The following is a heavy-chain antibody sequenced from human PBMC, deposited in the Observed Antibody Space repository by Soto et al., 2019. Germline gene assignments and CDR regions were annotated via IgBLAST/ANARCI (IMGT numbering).Heavy chain of an antibody. Sequence: ASVKVSCKASGYTFTGYYMHWVRQAPGQGLEWMGWINPNSGGTNYAQKFQGWVTMTRDTSISTAYMELSRLRSDDTAVYYCARVIAVAGEEDADAFDIWGQGTMVTVSS. V-gene: IGHV1-2*04. D-gene: IGHD6-19*01. CDR1: GYTFTGYY. CDR2: INPNSGGT. J-gene: IGHJ3*02. CDR3: ARVIAVAGEEDADAFDI.